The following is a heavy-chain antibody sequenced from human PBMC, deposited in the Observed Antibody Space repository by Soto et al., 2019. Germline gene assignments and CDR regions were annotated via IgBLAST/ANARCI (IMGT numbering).Heavy chain of an antibody. CDR3: ASERRLVGAVRALDF. CDR2: IPDFHSNT. J-gene: IGHJ4*02. Sequence: AAPTLSCKASRYRLSTLGISCDRQVLGQGLDGIGWIPDFHSNTMYAQTFQGRVTMTTDTSKKTAYMKLRSLTSDDTAVYYCASERRLVGAVRALDFWGQGTQVTVSS. CDR1: RYRLSTLG. D-gene: IGHD3-10*02. V-gene: IGHV1-18*01.